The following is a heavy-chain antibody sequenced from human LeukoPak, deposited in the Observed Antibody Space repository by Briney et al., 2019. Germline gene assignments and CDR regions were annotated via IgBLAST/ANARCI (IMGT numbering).Heavy chain of an antibody. J-gene: IGHJ4*02. D-gene: IGHD1-26*01. CDR1: GFTVSSNY. V-gene: IGHV3-53*05. CDR2: IYSGGST. CDR3: AKDRWGQMGATPVDY. Sequence: GGSLRLSCAASGFTVSSNYMSWVRQAPGKGLEWVSVIYSGGSTYYAGSVRGRCTISRDNSKNTMSLQMDSLRGEDTAVYYCAKDRWGQMGATPVDYWGQGTLVTVSS.